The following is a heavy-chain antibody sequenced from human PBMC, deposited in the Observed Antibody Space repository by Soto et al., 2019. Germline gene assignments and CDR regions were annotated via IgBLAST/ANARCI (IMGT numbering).Heavy chain of an antibody. Sequence: SETLSLTCTVSGASVSNYYRNWVRQPPGKGLEWIGYIHYTGDSKYNPSLKSRVTMSVDTSKNQFSLKMTSVTAADTAVYYCARWGHPAVKAYDIWGQGAMVTVSS. D-gene: IGHD2-21*01. CDR1: GASVSNYY. CDR3: ARWGHPAVKAYDI. J-gene: IGHJ3*02. V-gene: IGHV4-59*02. CDR2: IHYTGDS.